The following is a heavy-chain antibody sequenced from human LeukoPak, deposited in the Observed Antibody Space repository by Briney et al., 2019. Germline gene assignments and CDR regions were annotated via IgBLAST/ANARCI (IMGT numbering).Heavy chain of an antibody. CDR3: AKGGSGSYLYYFDY. CDR1: GFTFSSYA. CDR2: ISGSGGST. Sequence: PGGSLRLSCAASGFTFSSYAMSWVRQAPGKGLEWVSTISGSGGSTYYADSVKGRFTISRDNSENTLYLQMNSPRAEDTAVYYCAKGGSGSYLYYFDYWGQGTLVTVSS. V-gene: IGHV3-23*01. D-gene: IGHD3-10*01. J-gene: IGHJ4*02.